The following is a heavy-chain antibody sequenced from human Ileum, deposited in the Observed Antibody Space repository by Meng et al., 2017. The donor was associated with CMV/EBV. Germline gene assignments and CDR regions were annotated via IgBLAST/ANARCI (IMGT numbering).Heavy chain of an antibody. V-gene: IGHV3-30*04. CDR3: TKDPWGISSPLTGMDV. CDR1: GFTFSSYS. Sequence: GESLKISCAASGFTFSSYSMHWVRQAPGKGLEWVAHISNDGTNQYYAESMKGRFTVSRDNSKNTLDLQVKSLRVEYTAVYYCTKDPWGISSPLTGMDVWGQGTTVTVSS. J-gene: IGHJ6*02. D-gene: IGHD6-6*01. CDR2: ISNDGTNQ.